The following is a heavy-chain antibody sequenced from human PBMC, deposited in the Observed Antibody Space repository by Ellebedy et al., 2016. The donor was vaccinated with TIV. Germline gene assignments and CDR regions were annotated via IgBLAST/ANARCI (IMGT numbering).Heavy chain of an antibody. CDR1: GFSVSSNY. CDR2: IYSGNNT. D-gene: IGHD5-18*01. Sequence: GESLKISCAASGFSVSSNYMTWVRQAPGKGLEWVSVIYSGNNTHYADSVKGRFTISRDNFKNSVYLQMDRLRAEDTAVYYCARVVDSYGLRYFDYWGQGTLVTVSS. CDR3: ARVVDSYGLRYFDY. V-gene: IGHV3-66*01. J-gene: IGHJ4*02.